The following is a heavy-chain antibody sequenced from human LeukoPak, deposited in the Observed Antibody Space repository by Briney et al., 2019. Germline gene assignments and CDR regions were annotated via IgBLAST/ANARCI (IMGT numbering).Heavy chain of an antibody. D-gene: IGHD3-22*01. CDR1: GGTFSSYA. V-gene: IGHV1-69*04. CDR3: ARDQLPDRYYDSSGYYPCDY. J-gene: IGHJ4*02. CDR2: IIPILGIA. Sequence: ASVKVSCKASGGTFSSYAISWVRQAPGQGLEWMGRIIPILGIANYAQKFQGRVTITADKSTSTAYMELSSLRSEDTAVYYCARDQLPDRYYDSSGYYPCDYWGQGTLVTVSS.